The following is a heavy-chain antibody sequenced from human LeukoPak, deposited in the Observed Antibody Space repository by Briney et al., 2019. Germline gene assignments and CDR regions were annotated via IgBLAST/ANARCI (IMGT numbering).Heavy chain of an antibody. CDR2: IKSKTDGGTT. CDR1: EFTFSSYR. V-gene: IGHV3-15*01. J-gene: IGHJ3*02. CDR3: TTDRGLRGYSYGYTPDAFDI. Sequence: TGGSLRLSCAASEFTFSSYRMHWVRQAPGKGLEWVGRIKSKTDGGTTDYAAPVKGRFTISRDDSKNTLYLQMNSLKTEDTAVYYCTTDRGLRGYSYGYTPDAFDIWGQGTMVTVSS. D-gene: IGHD5-18*01.